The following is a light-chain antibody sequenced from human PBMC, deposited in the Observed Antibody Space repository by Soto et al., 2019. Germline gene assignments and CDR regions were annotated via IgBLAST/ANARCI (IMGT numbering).Light chain of an antibody. CDR1: SSNIGNNY. V-gene: IGLV1-47*01. CDR3: ATWDDSLRGWV. J-gene: IGLJ3*02. CDR2: RNY. Sequence: QSVLTQSPSASGTPGQRVTISCSGSSSNIGNNYVYWYQQVPGTAPKLLIYRNYQRPSGVPDRFSGSKSGNSASLAISGLRSEDEADYYCATWDDSLRGWVFGGGTQLTVL.